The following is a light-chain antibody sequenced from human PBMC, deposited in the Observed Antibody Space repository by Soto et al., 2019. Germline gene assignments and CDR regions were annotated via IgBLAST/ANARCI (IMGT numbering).Light chain of an antibody. CDR2: DAY. CDR3: QQYESYSPLT. Sequence: DIEMTQSPATLSASVGDRVTITCRASQSIRSWLAWYQQKPGKAPKLLIYDAYSLESGVPSRFSGRRSGTEFTRTIAGLQPEDFATYYCQQYESYSPLTFGGGTNVENK. V-gene: IGKV1-5*01. CDR1: QSIRSW. J-gene: IGKJ4*01.